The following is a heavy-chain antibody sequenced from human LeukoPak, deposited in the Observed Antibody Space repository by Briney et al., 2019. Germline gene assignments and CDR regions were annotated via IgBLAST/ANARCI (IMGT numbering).Heavy chain of an antibody. J-gene: IGHJ4*02. CDR2: IRYDGSNK. CDR3: AKFGPSYYGSGSRWDY. Sequence: GGSLRLSCAASGFTFSSYGMHWVRQAPGKGLEWVAFIRYDGSNKYYADSVKGRFTISRDNSKNTLYLQMNSLRAEDTAVYYCAKFGPSYYGSGSRWDYWGQGTLVTVSS. CDR1: GFTFSSYG. V-gene: IGHV3-30*02. D-gene: IGHD3-10*01.